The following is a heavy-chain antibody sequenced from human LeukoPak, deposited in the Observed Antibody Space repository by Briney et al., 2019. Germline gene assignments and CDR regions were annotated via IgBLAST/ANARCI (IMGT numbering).Heavy chain of an antibody. Sequence: PSETLSLTCTVSGGSVSSYYWTWIRQPPGKGLKWIGYISYIGSTNYSPSLKSRVTISVDTSKNQFSLKVSSVTAADTAVYYCARSGSWTLNFDSWGQGTLVTVSS. D-gene: IGHD6-13*01. CDR3: ARSGSWTLNFDS. CDR2: ISYIGST. V-gene: IGHV4-59*02. J-gene: IGHJ4*02. CDR1: GGSVSSYY.